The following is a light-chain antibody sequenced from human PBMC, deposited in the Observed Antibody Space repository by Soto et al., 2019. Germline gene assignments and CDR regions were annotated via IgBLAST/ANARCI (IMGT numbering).Light chain of an antibody. J-gene: IGLJ2*01. CDR1: SSDVGSYNL. CDR2: EGS. Sequence: QSVLTQPASVSGSPGQSITISCTGTSSDVGSYNLVSWYQQHPGTAPKLMIYEGSKRPSGVSNRFSGSKSGNTASLTISGLQAEDEADYYCCSYAGSSTLVVFGGGTKVTVL. CDR3: CSYAGSSTLVV. V-gene: IGLV2-23*01.